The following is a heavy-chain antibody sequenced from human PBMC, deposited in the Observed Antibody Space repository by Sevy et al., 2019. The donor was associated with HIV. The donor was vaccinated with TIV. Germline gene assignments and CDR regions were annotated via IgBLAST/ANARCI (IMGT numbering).Heavy chain of an antibody. CDR3: ATPACWLQHKFDF. CDR1: GYSFIDFY. D-gene: IGHD3-10*02. J-gene: IGHJ4*01. CDR2: INPNSGDT. V-gene: IGHV1-2*02. Sequence: ASVKVSCKASGYSFIDFYIHWVRQATGQGLEWMGWINPNSGDTNYAQKFQGRVTLTRDSSITTAYMEMNSLKSDDTAVYYCATPACWLQHKFDFWGHGSLVTVSS.